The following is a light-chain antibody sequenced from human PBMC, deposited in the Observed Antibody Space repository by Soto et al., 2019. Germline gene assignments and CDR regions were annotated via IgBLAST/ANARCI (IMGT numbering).Light chain of an antibody. V-gene: IGKV3-15*01. J-gene: IGKJ2*01. Sequence: EIVMTQSPATLSASPGERATLSCRASQSVSSNLAWYQQKPGQAPRLLIYGASTRATGIPARFSGSGSGTEFTLTISSLQSEDFALYYCQQYNNWSYTFGQGTKLVIK. CDR3: QQYNNWSYT. CDR2: GAS. CDR1: QSVSSN.